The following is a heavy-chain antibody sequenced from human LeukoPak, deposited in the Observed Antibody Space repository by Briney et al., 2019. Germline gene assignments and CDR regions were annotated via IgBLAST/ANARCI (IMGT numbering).Heavy chain of an antibody. D-gene: IGHD5-18*01. CDR2: ISAYNGKT. CDR1: GYTFTSYG. V-gene: IGHV1-18*01. J-gene: IGHJ4*02. Sequence: ASVKVSCKASGYTFTSYGISWVRRAPGQGLEWMGWISAYNGKTNYAQKLQGRVTMTTDTSTSTAYMELRSLRSDDTAVYYCASHQRGYSRGYYFDYWGQGTPVTVSS. CDR3: ASHQRGYSRGYYFDY.